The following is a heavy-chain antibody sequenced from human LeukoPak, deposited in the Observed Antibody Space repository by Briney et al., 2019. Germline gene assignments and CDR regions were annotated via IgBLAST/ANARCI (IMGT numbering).Heavy chain of an antibody. D-gene: IGHD2-8*01. J-gene: IGHJ3*02. CDR1: GFTFSDYY. CDR3: ARDKMVYWAFDI. Sequence: PGGSLRLSCAASGFTFSDYYMSWIRQAPGKGLEWVSYISSSGSTIYYADSVKGRFTISRDNSKNTLYLQMNSLRAEDTAVYYCARDKMVYWAFDIWGQGTMVTVSS. CDR2: ISSSGSTI. V-gene: IGHV3-11*04.